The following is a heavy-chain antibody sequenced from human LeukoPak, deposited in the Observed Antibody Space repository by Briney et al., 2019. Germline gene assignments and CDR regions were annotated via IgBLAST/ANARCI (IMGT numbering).Heavy chain of an antibody. CDR1: GGTFSSYA. V-gene: IGHV1-69*01. CDR2: IIPIFGTA. Sequence: GFSVTVSCTASGGTFSSYAISWVRQAPGQGLEWMGGIIPIFGTANYAQKFQGRVTITADESTSTAYMELSSLRSEDTAVYYCAQISGYYDSSGYYRYYYYGMDVWGQGTTVTVSS. CDR3: AQISGYYDSSGYYRYYYYGMDV. J-gene: IGHJ6*02. D-gene: IGHD3-22*01.